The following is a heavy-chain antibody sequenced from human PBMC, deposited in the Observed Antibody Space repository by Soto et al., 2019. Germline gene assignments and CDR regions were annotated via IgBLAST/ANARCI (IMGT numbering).Heavy chain of an antibody. CDR2: ISGSGGST. V-gene: IGHV3-23*01. J-gene: IGHJ4*02. D-gene: IGHD1-26*01. Sequence: EGSLRLSCAASGFTFSSYAMSWVRQAPGKGLEWVSAISGSGGSTYYADSVKGRFTISRDNSKNTLYLQMNSLRAEDTAVYYCAKSSTTRYSGSYPLGYWGQGTLVTVSS. CDR1: GFTFSSYA. CDR3: AKSSTTRYSGSYPLGY.